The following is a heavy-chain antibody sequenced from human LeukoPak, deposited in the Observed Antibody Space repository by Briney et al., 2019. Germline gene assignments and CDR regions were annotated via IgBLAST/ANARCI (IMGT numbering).Heavy chain of an antibody. D-gene: IGHD2-15*01. CDR2: IKQDGREK. Sequence: PGGSLRLSCAASGFTFSSYWMSWVRQAPGKGLEWVANIKQDGREKYYVDSVKGRFTISRDNAKNSLYLQMNSLRAEDTAVYYCARDRYCSGGSCFDAFDIWGQGTMVTVSS. V-gene: IGHV3-7*01. CDR3: ARDRYCSGGSCFDAFDI. CDR1: GFTFSSYW. J-gene: IGHJ3*02.